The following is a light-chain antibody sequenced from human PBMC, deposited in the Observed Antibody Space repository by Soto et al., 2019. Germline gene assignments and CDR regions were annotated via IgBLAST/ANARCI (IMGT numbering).Light chain of an antibody. CDR2: GAS. V-gene: IGKV3-20*01. CDR1: QSVRSNF. J-gene: IGKJ1*01. Sequence: EIVLTQSPGTLSLSPGERATLSCRASQSVRSNFLAWYQQRPGQAPRLLIYGASSRATDIPDRFSGSGSGTDFTLIISRLEPEDCAVYYCQQYGSALQTFSQGTMVEIK. CDR3: QQYGSALQT.